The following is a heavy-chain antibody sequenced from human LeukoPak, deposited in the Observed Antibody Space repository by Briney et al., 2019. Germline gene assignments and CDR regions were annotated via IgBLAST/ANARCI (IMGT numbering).Heavy chain of an antibody. Sequence: GGSLRLSCEGSGFSFSSYWMTWVRQAPGKGLEWVANIKEDGSEKYYVDSVKGRFTISRDNAKNSMYLQMNSLRAEDTAVYYCARIQVGGLYDYWGQGTLVTVSS. V-gene: IGHV3-7*01. CDR1: GFSFSSYW. CDR2: IKEDGSEK. J-gene: IGHJ4*02. CDR3: ARIQVGGLYDY. D-gene: IGHD2-15*01.